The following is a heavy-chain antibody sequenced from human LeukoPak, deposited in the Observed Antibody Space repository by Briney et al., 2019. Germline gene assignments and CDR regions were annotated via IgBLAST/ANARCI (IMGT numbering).Heavy chain of an antibody. D-gene: IGHD6-19*01. Sequence: GESLKISCKGSGYSFTNYWIGWVRQLPGKGLESMGIIYPGDSDTGYSPSFQGQVTISADKSISTAYLQWSSLKASDTAMYYCARHRGAGHFDYWGQGTLVTVSS. CDR2: IYPGDSDT. CDR3: ARHRGAGHFDY. CDR1: GYSFTNYW. V-gene: IGHV5-51*01. J-gene: IGHJ4*02.